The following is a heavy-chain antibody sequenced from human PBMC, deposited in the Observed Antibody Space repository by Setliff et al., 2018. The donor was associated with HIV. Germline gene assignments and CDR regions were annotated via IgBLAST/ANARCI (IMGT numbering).Heavy chain of an antibody. D-gene: IGHD4-17*01. CDR2: INPSGGST. J-gene: IGHJ6*02. CDR1: GYTFTSYY. V-gene: IGHV1-46*01. Sequence: ASVKVSCKASGYTFTSYYMHWVRQAPGRGLEWMGIINPSGGSTSYAQKFQGRVTITTDESTSTAYMELSGLRSEDTAVYYCAKDDYGDYGSSYYFGMDVWGQGTTVTVSS. CDR3: AKDDYGDYGSSYYFGMDV.